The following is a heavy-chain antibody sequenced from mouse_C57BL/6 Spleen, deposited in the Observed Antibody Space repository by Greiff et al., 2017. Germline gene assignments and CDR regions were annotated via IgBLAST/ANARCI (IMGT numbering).Heavy chain of an antibody. CDR3: ARSPPTGTLDY. Sequence: VQLQQSGPGLVQPSQSLSITCTVSGFSLTSYGVHWVRQSPGKGLEWLGVIWSGGSTDYNAAFISRLSISKDNSKSQVFFKMNSLQADDTAIYYCARSPPTGTLDYWGQGTTLTVSS. J-gene: IGHJ2*01. CDR2: IWSGGST. V-gene: IGHV2-2*01. D-gene: IGHD4-1*02. CDR1: GFSLTSYG.